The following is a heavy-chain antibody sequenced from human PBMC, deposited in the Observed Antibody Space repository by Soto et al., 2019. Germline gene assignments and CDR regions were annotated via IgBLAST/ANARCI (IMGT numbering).Heavy chain of an antibody. CDR1: GSTFPSST. D-gene: IGHD4-17*01. V-gene: IGHV1-18*01. Sequence: QVQLVQSGAEVKKPGASVKVSCKASGSTFPSSTVSWVRQAPGQGLEWMGWINAHNGNTKYAQKFQGCLTMTTDTCTGTGYLELRSLRSDGTAIYFCAIADYGDPDYWGQGTLVTVSS. J-gene: IGHJ4*02. CDR3: AIADYGDPDY. CDR2: INAHNGNT.